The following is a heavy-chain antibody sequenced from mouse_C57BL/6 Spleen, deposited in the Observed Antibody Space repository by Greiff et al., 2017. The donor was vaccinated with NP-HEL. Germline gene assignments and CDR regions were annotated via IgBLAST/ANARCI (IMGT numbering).Heavy chain of an antibody. CDR3: TRAFITTDYFDY. J-gene: IGHJ2*01. CDR2: IDPETGGT. Sequence: QVQLQQSGAELVRPGASVTLSCKASGYTFTDYEMHWVKQTPVHGLEWIGAIDPETGGTAYNQKFKGKAILTADKSSSTAYMELRSLTSEDSAVYYCTRAFITTDYFDYWGQGTTLTVSS. V-gene: IGHV1-15*01. D-gene: IGHD1-1*01. CDR1: GYTFTDYE.